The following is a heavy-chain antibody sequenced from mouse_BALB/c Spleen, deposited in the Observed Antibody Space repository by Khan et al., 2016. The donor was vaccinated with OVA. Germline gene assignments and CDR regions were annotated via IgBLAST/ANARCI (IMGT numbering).Heavy chain of an antibody. CDR1: SYTFTDYA. CDR3: RRPDDDGYYDY. V-gene: IGHV1S137*01. J-gene: IGHJ2*01. CDR2: ISTYSGNT. D-gene: IGHD2-3*01. Sequence: QVQLKQSGPELVRPGVSVKLSCKGSSYTFTDYAMHWVKQSHAKSLEWIGLISTYSGNTNYKQKFKGKATMTVDKSSSTAYMELASLTSEDSAIXYCRRPDDDGYYDYWGQGTTLTVSS.